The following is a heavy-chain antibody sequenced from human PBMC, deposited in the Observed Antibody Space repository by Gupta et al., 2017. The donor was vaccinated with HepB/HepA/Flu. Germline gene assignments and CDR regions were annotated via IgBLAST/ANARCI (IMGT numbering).Heavy chain of an antibody. J-gene: IGHJ4*02. D-gene: IGHD3-3*01. CDR2: LGHDGTYK. CDR3: VRDLGMGNYFDY. V-gene: IGHV3-33*01. Sequence: QVQLVQSGGGVVRPGTSRRLSCVASGFPFNIYGMHWVRQAPGKGLEWVAVLGHDGTYKYHADSVKGRFTISRDNSKNTLYLEMSNLRAEDTAVYYCVRDLGMGNYFDYWGQGSLVIVSS. CDR1: GFPFNIYG.